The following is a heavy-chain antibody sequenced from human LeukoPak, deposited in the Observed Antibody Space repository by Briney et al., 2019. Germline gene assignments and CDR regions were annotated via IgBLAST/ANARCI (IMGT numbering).Heavy chain of an antibody. Sequence: GGSLRLSCAASGFTFSSYAMSWVRQAPGKGLEWVSAISGSGGSTYYADSVKGRFTISRDNSKNTLYLQMNSLRAEDTAVYYCARDRLSNSSGWYLLSRYYYMDVWGKGTTVTVSS. CDR2: ISGSGGST. J-gene: IGHJ6*03. V-gene: IGHV3-23*01. D-gene: IGHD6-19*01. CDR1: GFTFSSYA. CDR3: ARDRLSNSSGWYLLSRYYYMDV.